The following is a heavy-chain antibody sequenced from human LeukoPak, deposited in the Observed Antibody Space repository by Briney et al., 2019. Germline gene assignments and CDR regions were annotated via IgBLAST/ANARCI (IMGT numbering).Heavy chain of an antibody. CDR2: INHSGST. V-gene: IGHV4-34*01. Sequence: SETLSLTCAVYGGSFSGYYWSWIRQPPGKGLEWIGEINHSGSTNYNPSLKSRVTISVDTSKNHFSLKLSSVTAADTAVYYCARRGDYVDYWGQGILVIVSS. CDR3: ARRGDYVDY. CDR1: GGSFSGYY. J-gene: IGHJ4*02.